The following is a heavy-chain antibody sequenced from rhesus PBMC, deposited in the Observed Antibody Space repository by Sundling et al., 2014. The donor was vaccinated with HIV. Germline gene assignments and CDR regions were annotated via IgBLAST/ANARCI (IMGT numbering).Heavy chain of an antibody. CDR1: GGSISTNY. CDR3: ARDLGTADYYGLDS. CDR2: ISGSIGNT. D-gene: IGHD3-3*01. Sequence: QLQLQESGPGLVKPSETLSLTCAVSGGSISTNYWSWIRQPPGKGLEWIGRISGSIGNTDYNPSLKNRVTISPDTSKNQISLKLTSLTAADTAVYYCARDLGTADYYGLDSWGQGVVVTVSS. J-gene: IGHJ6*01. V-gene: IGHV4-173*01.